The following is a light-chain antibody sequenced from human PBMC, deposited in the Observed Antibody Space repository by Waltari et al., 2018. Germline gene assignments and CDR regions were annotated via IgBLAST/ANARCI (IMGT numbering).Light chain of an antibody. CDR1: RSVSTN. CDR3: QQYDNWPPVT. V-gene: IGKV3-15*01. Sequence: EIVMTQSAATLSVSPGERATLSCRASRSVSTNLAWYQQKPGQPPRLLIFGASTRATGVPARFSGSGSGTEFTLTISTMQFEDSAVYYCQQYDNWPPVTFGGGTKVEIK. CDR2: GAS. J-gene: IGKJ4*01.